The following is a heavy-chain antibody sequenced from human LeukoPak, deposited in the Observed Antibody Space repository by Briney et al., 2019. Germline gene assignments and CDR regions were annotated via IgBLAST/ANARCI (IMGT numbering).Heavy chain of an antibody. CDR3: ARDLGDY. CDR2: IYSGGST. Sequence: GGSLRLSCAASGFTFSNFGMHWVRQAPGKGLEWVSVIYSGGSTNYADSVKGRFTISRDNSKNTLYLQMNSLRAEDTAVYYCARDLGDYWGQGTLVTVSS. D-gene: IGHD1-26*01. J-gene: IGHJ4*02. V-gene: IGHV3-66*01. CDR1: GFTFSNFG.